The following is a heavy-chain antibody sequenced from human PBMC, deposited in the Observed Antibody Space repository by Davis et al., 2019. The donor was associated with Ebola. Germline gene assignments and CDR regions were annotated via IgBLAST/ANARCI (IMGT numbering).Heavy chain of an antibody. Sequence: AASVKVSCKASGYTFTSYGISWVRHAPGQGLEWMGWIRTYNGYTNYAQNLQGSVTMTTDTSTSTVYMELRSLRSDDTAVYYCARQDMVQRVIKGYGMDVWGQGTTVTVSS. CDR1: GYTFTSYG. CDR2: IRTYNGYT. CDR3: ARQDMVQRVIKGYGMDV. V-gene: IGHV1-18*01. J-gene: IGHJ6*02. D-gene: IGHD3-10*01.